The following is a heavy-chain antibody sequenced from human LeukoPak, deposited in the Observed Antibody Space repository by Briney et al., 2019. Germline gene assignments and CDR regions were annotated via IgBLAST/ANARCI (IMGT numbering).Heavy chain of an antibody. CDR1: GVTFSNDW. Sequence: SGGSLRLSCATSGVTFSNDWMTWVRQAQGKGLEWVANIKQDGSQKNYVDSVKGRFTISRDNTKKSLFLKMTSLRAEDTGIYYCARDTSPSSRSSYFDALDMWGQGTMVTVSS. J-gene: IGHJ3*02. CDR3: ARDTSPSSRSSYFDALDM. D-gene: IGHD6-13*01. CDR2: IKQDGSQK. V-gene: IGHV3-7*01.